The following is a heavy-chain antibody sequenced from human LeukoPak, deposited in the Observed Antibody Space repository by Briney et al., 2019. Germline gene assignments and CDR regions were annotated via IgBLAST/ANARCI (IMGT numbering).Heavy chain of an antibody. CDR2: ISYDGSNK. Sequence: RSGGSLRLSCAASGFTFSSYAMHWVRQAPGKGLEWVAVISYDGSNKYYADSVKGRFTISRDNSKNTLYLQMNSLRAEDTAVYYCAKDGGHYYGSGSYSLDYWGQGTLVTVSS. J-gene: IGHJ4*02. CDR1: GFTFSSYA. CDR3: AKDGGHYYGSGSYSLDY. D-gene: IGHD3-10*01. V-gene: IGHV3-30-3*01.